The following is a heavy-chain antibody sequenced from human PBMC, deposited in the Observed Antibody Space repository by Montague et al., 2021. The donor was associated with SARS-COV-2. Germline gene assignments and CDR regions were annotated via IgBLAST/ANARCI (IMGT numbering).Heavy chain of an antibody. V-gene: IGHV4-34*01. CDR2: ITDEGKT. CDR1: RGSFSGFF. CDR3: ARGRPVRGTLRHFEWVTSGAFDI. Sequence: SETLSLTCAVYRGSFSGFFWTWIRQAPGKGLEWIGEITDEGKTNYSPSLKARVAMSVDKSKNQISLALRSVTAADTAVYYCARGRPVRGTLRHFEWVTSGAFDIWGQGTLVTVSS. D-gene: IGHD3-16*01. J-gene: IGHJ3*02.